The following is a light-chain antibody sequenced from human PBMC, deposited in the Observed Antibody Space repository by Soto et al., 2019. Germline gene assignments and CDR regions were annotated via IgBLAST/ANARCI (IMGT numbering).Light chain of an antibody. J-gene: IGKJ2*01. CDR2: AAS. Sequence: DIQMTQSPSSLSASVGDGVTITCRASQSISRYLNWYQHKPGKAPNLLIYAASSLQSGVPSRFSGSGSGTDFTLTISSLQPEDVATYYCQKLNSAPYTFGQGTKVDIK. CDR1: QSISRY. V-gene: IGKV1-39*01. CDR3: QKLNSAPYT.